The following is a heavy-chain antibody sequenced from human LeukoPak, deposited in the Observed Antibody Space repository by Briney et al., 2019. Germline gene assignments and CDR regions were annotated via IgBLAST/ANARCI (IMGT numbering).Heavy chain of an antibody. Sequence: ASVKVPCKASGYTFTGYYMHWVRQAPGQGLEWMGWINPNSGGTNYAQKFQGRVTMTRDTSISTAYMELSRLRSDDTAVYYCARDYLAPYSSSFRSDPWGQGTLVTVSS. CDR1: GYTFTGYY. D-gene: IGHD6-13*01. CDR2: INPNSGGT. J-gene: IGHJ5*02. CDR3: ARDYLAPYSSSFRSDP. V-gene: IGHV1-2*02.